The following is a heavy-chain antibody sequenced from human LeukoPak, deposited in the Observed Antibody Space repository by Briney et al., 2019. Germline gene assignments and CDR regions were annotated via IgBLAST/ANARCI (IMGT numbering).Heavy chain of an antibody. CDR2: ISAYNGNT. D-gene: IGHD2-15*01. V-gene: IGHV1-18*04. CDR3: ARAGEVVVAAEYYFDY. Sequence: ASVKVSCTASGYTFTSYGISWGRQAPGQGLEWMGWISAYNGNTNYAQKFQGRVTMTTDTSTSTAYMELRSLRSDDTAVYYCARAGEVVVAAEYYFDYWGQGTLVTVSS. J-gene: IGHJ4*02. CDR1: GYTFTSYG.